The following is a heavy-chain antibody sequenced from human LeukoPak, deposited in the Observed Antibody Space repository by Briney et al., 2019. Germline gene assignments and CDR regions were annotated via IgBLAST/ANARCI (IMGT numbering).Heavy chain of an antibody. CDR3: ASSVAGTSDYFDY. CDR1: GGTFSSYA. Sequence: ASVKVSCKASGGTFSSYAIIWVRQAPGQGLEWMGGIIPIFGTANYAQKFQGRDTITADESTSTAYMELSSLRSEDTAVYYCASSVAGTSDYFDYWGQATLVTVSS. CDR2: IIPIFGTA. V-gene: IGHV1-69*13. J-gene: IGHJ4*02. D-gene: IGHD6-19*01.